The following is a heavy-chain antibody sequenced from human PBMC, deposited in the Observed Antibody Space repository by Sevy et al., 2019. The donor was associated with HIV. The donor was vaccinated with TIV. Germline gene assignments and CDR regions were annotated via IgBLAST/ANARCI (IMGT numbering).Heavy chain of an antibody. V-gene: IGHV4-34*01. Sequence: SETLSLTCAVYGGSFSGNYRSWIRQPPGKGLEWIGEINHRGSTNYSPSLKSRVTISVDTSKNQLSLRLSSVTAADTAVYYCAMGRYYSDDSATFHSWIQHWAQGTLVTVSS. J-gene: IGHJ1*01. CDR2: INHRGST. CDR3: AMGRYYSDDSATFHSWIQH. CDR1: GGSFSGNY. D-gene: IGHD3-22*01.